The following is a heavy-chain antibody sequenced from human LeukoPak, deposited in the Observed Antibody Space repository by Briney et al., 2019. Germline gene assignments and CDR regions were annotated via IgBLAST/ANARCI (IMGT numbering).Heavy chain of an antibody. CDR3: AKLTVVVVAATGAFDC. V-gene: IGHV3-23*01. J-gene: IGHJ4*02. D-gene: IGHD2-15*01. Sequence: GGSLRLSCAASGFTFSSYAMSWVRQAPGKGLEWVSAISGSGGSTYYADSVKGRFTISRDNSKNTLYLQMDSLRAEDTAVYYCAKLTVVVVAATGAFDCWGQGTLVTVSS. CDR1: GFTFSSYA. CDR2: ISGSGGST.